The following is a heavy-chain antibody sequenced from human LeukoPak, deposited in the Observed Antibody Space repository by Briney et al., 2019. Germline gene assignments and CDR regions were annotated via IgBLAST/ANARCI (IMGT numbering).Heavy chain of an antibody. Sequence: ASVKVSCKASGGTFSSYAISWVRQAPGQGLEWMGGFIPIFGTANYAQKFQGRVTITADESTSTAYMALSSLRSEDTAVYYCARDLSVAGTDYYYGMDVWGQGTTVTVSS. J-gene: IGHJ6*02. CDR1: GGTFSSYA. V-gene: IGHV1-69*13. D-gene: IGHD6-19*01. CDR2: FIPIFGTA. CDR3: ARDLSVAGTDYYYGMDV.